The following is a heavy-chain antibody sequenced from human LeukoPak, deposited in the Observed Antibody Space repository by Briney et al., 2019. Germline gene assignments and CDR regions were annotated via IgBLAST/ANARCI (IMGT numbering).Heavy chain of an antibody. CDR1: GYTFTSYG. CDR2: ISAYNGNT. CDR3: ARIMMSGGYYPDEDFDY. V-gene: IGHV1-18*01. D-gene: IGHD1-26*01. J-gene: IGHJ4*02. Sequence: ASVKVSCKASGYTFTSYGISWVRQAPGQGLEWMGWISAYNGNTNYAQKLQGRVTMTTDTSTSTAYMELRSLRSDDTAVYYCARIMMSGGYYPDEDFDYWGQGTLVTVSS.